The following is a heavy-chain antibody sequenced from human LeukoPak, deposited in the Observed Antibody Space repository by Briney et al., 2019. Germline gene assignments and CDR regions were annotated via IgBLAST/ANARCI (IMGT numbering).Heavy chain of an antibody. V-gene: IGHV1-46*01. J-gene: IGHJ6*02. Sequence: ASVKVSCKASGYTFTSYYMHWVRQAPGQGLEWMGIINPSGGSTSYAQKFQGRVTITADESTSTAYMELSSLRSEDTAVYYCAREDCSSTSCYIYYGMDVWGQGTTVTVSS. CDR1: GYTFTSYY. CDR3: AREDCSSTSCYIYYGMDV. CDR2: INPSGGST. D-gene: IGHD2-2*02.